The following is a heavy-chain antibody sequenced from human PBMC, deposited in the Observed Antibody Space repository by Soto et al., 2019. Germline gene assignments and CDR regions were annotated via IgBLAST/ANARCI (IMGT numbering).Heavy chain of an antibody. CDR3: ARGQEVFAYFFDP. J-gene: IGHJ5*02. D-gene: IGHD3-16*01. CDR1: GFSFGGVD. V-gene: IGHV3-13*01. CDR2: IGTAGDT. Sequence: PGGNLGLSSEASGFSFGGVDMQWVGQPTGKGLEWVSTIGTAGDTYYAVSVRGRFTISRDNAKNSLSLQMNSLRAGHTAVYFCARGQEVFAYFFDPRG.